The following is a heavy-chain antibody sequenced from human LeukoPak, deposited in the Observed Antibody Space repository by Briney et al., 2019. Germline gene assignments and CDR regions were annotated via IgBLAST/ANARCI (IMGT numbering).Heavy chain of an antibody. Sequence: GGSLRLSCAASGFTFSSYGMHWVRQAPGKGLEWVAVISYDGSNKYYADSVKGRFTISRDNSKNTLYLQMNSLRAEDTAVYYCARDPTTVTTGAFDIWGQGTMVTVSS. J-gene: IGHJ3*02. CDR2: ISYDGSNK. V-gene: IGHV3-30*03. CDR3: ARDPTTVTTGAFDI. D-gene: IGHD4-17*01. CDR1: GFTFSSYG.